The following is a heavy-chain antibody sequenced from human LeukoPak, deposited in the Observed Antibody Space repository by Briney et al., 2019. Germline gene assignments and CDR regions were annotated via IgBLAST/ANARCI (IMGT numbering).Heavy chain of an antibody. D-gene: IGHD2/OR15-2a*01. V-gene: IGHV5-51*01. CDR2: IFPGDSDT. J-gene: IGHJ4*02. Sequence: GESLKISCKGSGYSFTSYWIGWVRQMPGKGLEWMGIIFPGDSDTRYSPSFQGQVTISADKSISTAYLQWSSLKASDTATYYCARHLYASQSTGDYWGQGTLVTVSS. CDR1: GYSFTSYW. CDR3: ARHLYASQSTGDY.